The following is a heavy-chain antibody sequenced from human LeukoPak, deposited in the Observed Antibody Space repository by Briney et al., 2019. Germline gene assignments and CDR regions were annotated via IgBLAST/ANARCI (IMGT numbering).Heavy chain of an antibody. CDR1: GGSISSYY. D-gene: IGHD3-22*01. J-gene: IGHJ4*02. Sequence: SETLSLTCTVSGGSISSYYWSWIRQPPGKGLEWIGYIYYSGSTNYNPSLKSRVAISVDTSKNQFSLKLSSVTAADTAVYYCAKVQGSWGYYDSSGYYPFDYWGQGTLVTVSS. V-gene: IGHV4-59*01. CDR3: AKVQGSWGYYDSSGYYPFDY. CDR2: IYYSGST.